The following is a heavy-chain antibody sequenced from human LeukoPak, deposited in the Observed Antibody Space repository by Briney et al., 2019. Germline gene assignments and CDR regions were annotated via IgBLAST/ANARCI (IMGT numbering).Heavy chain of an antibody. D-gene: IGHD2-2*01. J-gene: IGHJ4*02. CDR2: ISSSSSYT. V-gene: IGHV3-21*01. CDR1: GFTFSSYS. Sequence: GGSLRLSCAASGFTFSSYSMNWVRQAPGKGLEWVSSISSSSSYTYYADSVKGRFTISRDNAKNSLYLQMNSLRAEDTAVYYCARDRSSTYPYYFDYWGQGTLVTVSS. CDR3: ARDRSSTYPYYFDY.